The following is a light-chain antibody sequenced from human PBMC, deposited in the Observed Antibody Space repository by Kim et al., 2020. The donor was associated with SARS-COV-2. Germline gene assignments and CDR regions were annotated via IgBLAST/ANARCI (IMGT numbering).Light chain of an antibody. CDR1: SSTIGDNS. CDR2: DTD. CDR3: GTWDGGLSAGV. J-gene: IGLJ3*02. Sequence: GQRVSISCSGSSSTIGDNSISWFQHLPGTAPKLLIYDTDKRPSGISDRFSGSKSVTSATLAITGLQTGDEADYYCGTWDGGLSAGVFGGGTQLTVL. V-gene: IGLV1-51*01.